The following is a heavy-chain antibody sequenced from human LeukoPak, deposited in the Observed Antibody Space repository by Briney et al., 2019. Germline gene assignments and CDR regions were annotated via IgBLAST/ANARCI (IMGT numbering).Heavy chain of an antibody. CDR1: GFIYDNYW. CDR3: ARLQWPQLRAFDI. CDR2: IKQDESAK. Sequence: PGGPLRLSCAASGFIYDNYWKSWLRHAPEKGLEWVANIKQDESAKYYVDSVKGRFTISRDNAKNTLYLQMDSLRADDTAVYYCARLQWPQLRAFDIWGQGTMVTVSS. D-gene: IGHD5-24*01. V-gene: IGHV3-7*01. J-gene: IGHJ3*02.